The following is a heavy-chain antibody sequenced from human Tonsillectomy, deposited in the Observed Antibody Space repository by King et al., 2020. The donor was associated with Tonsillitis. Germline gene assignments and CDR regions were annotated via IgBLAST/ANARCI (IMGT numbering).Heavy chain of an antibody. CDR1: GFTFSSYE. V-gene: IGHV3-48*03. CDR3: ARVYNYYYYMDV. CDR2: ISSSGFTL. J-gene: IGHJ6*03. Sequence: VQLVESGGGLVQPGWSLRLSCAASGFTFSSYEMNWVRQAPGKGLEGVSYISSSGFTLYYADSVKGRFTISRDNAKNSLYLQMNSLRAEDTAVYYCARVYNYYYYMDVWGKGTTVTVSS.